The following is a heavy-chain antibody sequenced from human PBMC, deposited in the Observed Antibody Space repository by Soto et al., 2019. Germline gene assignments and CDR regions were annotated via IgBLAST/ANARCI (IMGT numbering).Heavy chain of an antibody. D-gene: IGHD3-3*01. V-gene: IGHV4-34*01. Sequence: PSETLSLTCAVYGGSFGGYYWSWVRQPPGKGLEWIGEINHSGSTNYNPSLKSRVTISVDTSKNQFSLKLSSVTAADTAVYYCASSRITIFGVVISPRYMAVWGKGTTVTVSS. CDR1: GGSFGGYY. CDR2: INHSGST. CDR3: ASSRITIFGVVISPRYMAV. J-gene: IGHJ6*03.